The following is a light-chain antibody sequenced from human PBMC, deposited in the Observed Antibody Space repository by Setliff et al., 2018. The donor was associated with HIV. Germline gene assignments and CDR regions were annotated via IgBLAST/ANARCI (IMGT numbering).Light chain of an antibody. CDR2: DFS. Sequence: QSVLTQPRSVSGSPGQSVTISCTRTSSDVGGYNYVSWYQQHPGKAPKLMIYDFSERPSGVPDRFSGSKSANTASLTISGLQAEDEADYYCCSYAGSYTFDVFGTGTKVTVL. CDR1: SSDVGGYNY. V-gene: IGLV2-11*01. J-gene: IGLJ1*01. CDR3: CSYAGSYTFDV.